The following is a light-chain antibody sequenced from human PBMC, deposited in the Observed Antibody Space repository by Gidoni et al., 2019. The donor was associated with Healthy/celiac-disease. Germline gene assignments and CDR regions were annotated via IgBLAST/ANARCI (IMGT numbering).Light chain of an antibody. CDR2: DAS. Sequence: DIQMTQSPSSLSASVGDRVTITCQASQDISNYLNWYQQKPGKAPKLLIYDASNLETGVPSRVSGSGSGTDFTFTISSLQPEDIATYYCQQYDNHPLTFXPXTKVXIK. CDR1: QDISNY. J-gene: IGKJ3*01. V-gene: IGKV1-33*01. CDR3: QQYDNHPLT.